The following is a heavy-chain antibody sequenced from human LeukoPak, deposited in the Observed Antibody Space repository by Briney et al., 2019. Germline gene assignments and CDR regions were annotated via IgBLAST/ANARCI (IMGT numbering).Heavy chain of an antibody. V-gene: IGHV3-23*01. CDR1: EFTFSNYA. D-gene: IGHD5-12*01. Sequence: GGSLRLSCAASEFTFSNYAMSWVRQAPGKGLEWVSAISGSGSSTYYADSVKGRFTISRDNSKNTLYLQMNSLRAEDTAVFHCAKASGYDSGEDYFDYWGQGILVTVSS. CDR2: ISGSGSST. J-gene: IGHJ4*02. CDR3: AKASGYDSGEDYFDY.